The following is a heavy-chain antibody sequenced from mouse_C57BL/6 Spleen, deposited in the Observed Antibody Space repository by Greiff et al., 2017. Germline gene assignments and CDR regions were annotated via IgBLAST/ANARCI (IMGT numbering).Heavy chain of an antibody. CDR1: GYTFTSYW. D-gene: IGHD3-2*02. CDR3: ARREGTAQATDYYAMDY. J-gene: IGHJ4*01. CDR2: IDPNSGGT. Sequence: QVQLQQPGAELVKPGASVKLSCKASGYTFTSYWMHWVKQRPGRGLEWIGRIDPNSGGTKYNEKFKSKATLTVDKPSSTAYMQLSSLTSEDSAVYYCARREGTAQATDYYAMDYWGQGTSVTVSS. V-gene: IGHV1-72*01.